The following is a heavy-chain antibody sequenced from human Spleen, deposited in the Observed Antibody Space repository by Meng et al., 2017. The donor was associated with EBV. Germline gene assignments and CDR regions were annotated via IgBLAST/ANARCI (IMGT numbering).Heavy chain of an antibody. CDR1: GDSISGGGNY. CDR3: AGRDHAPLY. D-gene: IGHD1-14*01. Sequence: VELQESGPGLVKPSQTLSLTCAVSGDSISGGGNYWSWIRQPPGKGLEWLGYIYFSGSTYCNPSLRSRITISLDTSDNHFSLKLTSVTAADTAVYYCAGRDHAPLYWGQGALVTVSS. V-gene: IGHV4-30-4*01. J-gene: IGHJ4*02. CDR2: IYFSGST.